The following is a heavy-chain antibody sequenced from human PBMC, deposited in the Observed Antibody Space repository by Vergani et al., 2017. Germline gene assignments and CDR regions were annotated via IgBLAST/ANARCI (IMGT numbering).Heavy chain of an antibody. CDR3: AREDRRARSA. CDR1: EINFSYYW. V-gene: IGHV3-7*01. J-gene: IGHJ5*02. Sequence: EMDLVESGGGLVEPGGSLRLSCVVSEINFSYYWMTWIRQAPGKGLEWVAHINEYGSEQFYEDTVTGRFTIARDNGQKSVFLQMNSLTVRDTAVYYCAREDRRARSAWGQGTLVIVSS. CDR2: INEYGSEQ. D-gene: IGHD3-3*01.